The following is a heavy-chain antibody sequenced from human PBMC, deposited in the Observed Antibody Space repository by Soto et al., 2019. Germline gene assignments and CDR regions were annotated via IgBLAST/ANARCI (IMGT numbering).Heavy chain of an antibody. CDR3: ARRPQWSGGICYYGLDN. CDR1: GYTFTNSD. V-gene: IGHV1-8*01. D-gene: IGHD2-15*01. J-gene: IGHJ4*02. CDR2: MYPDSGHA. Sequence: ASVKVSCKASGYTFTNSDINWVRQAPGQGLEWMGWMYPDSGHAAYAQKFQGRVTLTTSTSTSTVYMEMRSLGSEDTAVYYCARRPQWSGGICYYGLDNWGQGTLVTDSS.